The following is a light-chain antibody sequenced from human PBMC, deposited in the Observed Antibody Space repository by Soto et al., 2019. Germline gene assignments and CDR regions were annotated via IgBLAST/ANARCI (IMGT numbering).Light chain of an antibody. CDR2: DAS. CDR1: QSVSSY. J-gene: IGKJ4*01. Sequence: DIVLTQSPATLSLSPGERATLSCRASQSVSSYLAWYQQKPGQAPRLLIYDASNRATGIPARFSGSGSGTGFTPPVSSLEPEDLAVCYSQQRSDWPSSFGGGTKVQIK. V-gene: IGKV3-11*01. CDR3: QQRSDWPSS.